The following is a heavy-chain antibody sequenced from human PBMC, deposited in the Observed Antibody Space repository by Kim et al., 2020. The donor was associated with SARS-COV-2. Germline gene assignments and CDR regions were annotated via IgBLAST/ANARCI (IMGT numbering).Heavy chain of an antibody. CDR1: GFTFSDHY. Sequence: GGSLRLSCAASGFTFSDHYMDWVRQAPGKGLEWVGRIRNKINFHTTDYAASVKGRFTISRDDSKNSLYLQMNSLKTEDTAVYYCVRGSVVRGVTPTPYYYGMDVWGQGTTVTVSS. V-gene: IGHV3-72*01. CDR3: VRGSVVRGVTPTPYYYGMDV. D-gene: IGHD3-10*01. J-gene: IGHJ6*02. CDR2: IRNKINFHTT.